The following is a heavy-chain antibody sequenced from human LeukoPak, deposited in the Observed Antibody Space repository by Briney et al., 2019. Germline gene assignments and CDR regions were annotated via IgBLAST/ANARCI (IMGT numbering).Heavy chain of an antibody. CDR2: IIPIFGTA. CDR1: GGTFISYA. CDR3: ARLELWFGESTYYYYGMDV. J-gene: IGHJ6*02. V-gene: IGHV1-69*13. D-gene: IGHD3-10*01. Sequence: ASVKVSCKASGGTFISYAISWVRQAPGQGLEWMGGIIPIFGTANYAQKFQGRVTITADESTSTAYMELSSLRSEDTAVYYCARLELWFGESTYYYYGMDVWGQGTTVTVSS.